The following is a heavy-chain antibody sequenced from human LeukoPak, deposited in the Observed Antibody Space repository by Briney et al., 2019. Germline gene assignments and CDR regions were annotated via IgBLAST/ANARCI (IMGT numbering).Heavy chain of an antibody. D-gene: IGHD4/OR15-4a*01. V-gene: IGHV3-23*01. CDR3: ARRAGAYSHPYDY. CDR1: GFTFKKYD. CDR2: IRASGGAT. J-gene: IGHJ4*02. Sequence: GGSLRLSCAASGFTFKKYDVTWVRQAPGKGLEWVSGIRASGGATYYADSVKGRFNISRDNSKNTLYLQMNSLRAEDTAVYYCARRAGAYSHPYDYWGQGTLVTVSS.